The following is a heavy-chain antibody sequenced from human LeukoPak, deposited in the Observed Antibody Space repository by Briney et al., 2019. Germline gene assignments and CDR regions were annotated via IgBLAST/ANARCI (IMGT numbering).Heavy chain of an antibody. Sequence: PGGSLRLSCAASGFTFSSNAMSWVRQAPGKGLEWVSAFGSDGRTYYADSVKGRFTISRDNSKNTLYLQMNSLRAEDTAVYYCAKDLLNWEFGYWGQGTLVTVSS. CDR2: FGSDGRT. J-gene: IGHJ4*02. V-gene: IGHV3-23*01. CDR1: GFTFSSNA. CDR3: AKDLLNWEFGY. D-gene: IGHD7-27*01.